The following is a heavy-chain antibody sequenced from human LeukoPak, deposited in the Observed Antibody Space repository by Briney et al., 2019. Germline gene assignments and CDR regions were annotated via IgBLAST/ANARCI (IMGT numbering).Heavy chain of an antibody. CDR2: IYYSGST. CDR3: ARNEGWVPAANY. D-gene: IGHD2-2*01. Sequence: SETLSLTCTVSGGSISSSSYYWGWIRQPPGKGLEWIVSIYYSGSTYYNPFLKSRVTISVDTSKNQFSLKLSSVTAADTAVYYCARNEGWVPAANYWGQGTLVTVSS. CDR1: GGSISSSSYY. J-gene: IGHJ4*02. V-gene: IGHV4-39*01.